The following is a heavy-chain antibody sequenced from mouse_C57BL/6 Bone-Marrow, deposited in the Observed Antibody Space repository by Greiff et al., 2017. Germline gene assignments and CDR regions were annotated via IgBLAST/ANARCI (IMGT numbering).Heavy chain of an antibody. CDR3: ARGGLLRYPDYLDY. D-gene: IGHD1-1*01. V-gene: IGHV1-55*01. J-gene: IGHJ2*01. Sequence: QVQLQQPGAELVKPGASVKMSCKASGYTFTSYRITWVQQRPGQGLEWIGDLYPGSGSTNYNEKFKSKATLTVDTSSSTAYMQLSSLTSEDSAVDYCARGGLLRYPDYLDYWGQGTTLTGSS. CDR2: LYPGSGST. CDR1: GYTFTSYR.